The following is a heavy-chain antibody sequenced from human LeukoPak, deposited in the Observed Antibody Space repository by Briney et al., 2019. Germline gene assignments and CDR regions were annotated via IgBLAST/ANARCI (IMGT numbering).Heavy chain of an antibody. CDR2: IYHSVST. D-gene: IGHD3-10*01. Sequence: PSETLSLTCAVSGGSISSGGYSWSWIRQPPGKGLEWIGYIYHSVSTYYNPSLKSRVTISVDRSKNQFSLKLSSVTAADTAVYYCAANYYYGSGSYRGSFDYWGQGTLVTVSS. CDR3: AANYYYGSGSYRGSFDY. CDR1: GGSISSGGYS. J-gene: IGHJ4*02. V-gene: IGHV4-30-2*01.